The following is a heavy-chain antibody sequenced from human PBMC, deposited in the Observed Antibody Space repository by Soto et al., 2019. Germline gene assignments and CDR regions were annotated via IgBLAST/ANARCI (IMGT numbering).Heavy chain of an antibody. CDR2: IYHSGST. CDR3: ARQRRDFDY. D-gene: IGHD6-25*01. J-gene: IGHJ4*02. V-gene: IGHV4-30-4*01. CDR1: GGSISRGEYY. Sequence: SETLSLTCTVSGGSISRGEYYWTWVRQPPGKGLEWIGEIYHSGSTNYNPSLKSRVTISVNTSKNQFSLNLNSVTAADTAVYYCARQRRDFDYWGQGSLVTVSS.